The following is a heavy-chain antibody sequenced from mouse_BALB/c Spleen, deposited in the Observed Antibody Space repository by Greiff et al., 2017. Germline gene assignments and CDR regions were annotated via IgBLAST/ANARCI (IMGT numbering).Heavy chain of an antibody. Sequence: EVKLVESGGGLVKPGGSLKLSCAASGFTFSDYYMYWVRQTPEKRLEWVATISDGGSYTYYPDSVKGRFTISRDNAKNNLYLQMSSLKSEDTAMYYCARDRVYYRYDVGWFAYWGQGTLVTVSA. CDR1: GFTFSDYY. CDR3: ARDRVYYRYDVGWFAY. J-gene: IGHJ3*01. V-gene: IGHV5-4*02. CDR2: ISDGGSYT. D-gene: IGHD2-14*01.